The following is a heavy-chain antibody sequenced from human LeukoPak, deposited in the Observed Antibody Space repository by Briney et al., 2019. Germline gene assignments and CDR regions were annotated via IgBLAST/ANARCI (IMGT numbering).Heavy chain of an antibody. CDR1: GFTFSSYG. CDR2: IWYDGSNK. CDR3: ARDGQTDSYYYYYGMDV. J-gene: IGHJ6*02. D-gene: IGHD1-1*01. V-gene: IGHV3-33*01. Sequence: PGGSLRLSCAASGFTFSSYGMPWVRQAPGKGLEWVAVIWYDGSNKYYADSVKGRFTISRDNSKNTLYLQMNSLRAEDTAVYYCARDGQTDSYYYYYGMDVWGQGTTVTVSS.